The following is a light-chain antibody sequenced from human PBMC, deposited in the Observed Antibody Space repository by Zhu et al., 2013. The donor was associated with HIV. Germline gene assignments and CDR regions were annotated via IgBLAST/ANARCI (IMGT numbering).Light chain of an antibody. CDR2: DDN. CDR3: TSYAGSNNFV. CDR1: TSNIGNNF. V-gene: IGLV1-51*01. J-gene: IGLJ1*01. Sequence: QSVLTQPPSVSAAPGQRVTISCSGRTSNIGNNFVSWYQVLPGTGPKLLIYDDNKRASGIPDRFSGSKSGSTASLTVSGLQAEDEAEYYCTSYAGSNNFVFGTGTKVTVL.